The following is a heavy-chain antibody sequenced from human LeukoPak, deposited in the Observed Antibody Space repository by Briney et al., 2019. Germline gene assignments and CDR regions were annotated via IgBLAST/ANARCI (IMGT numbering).Heavy chain of an antibody. CDR3: AREVIAAHNWFDP. Sequence: PSETLSLTCTVSGGSISSGSYSWSWIRQPAGKGLQWIGRFYTSGSTNYNPSLKSRVTISVDTSKNQFSLKLSSVTAADTAVYYCAREVIAAHNWFDPWGQGTLVTVSS. D-gene: IGHD6-6*01. J-gene: IGHJ5*02. CDR1: GGSISSGSYS. CDR2: FYTSGST. V-gene: IGHV4-61*02.